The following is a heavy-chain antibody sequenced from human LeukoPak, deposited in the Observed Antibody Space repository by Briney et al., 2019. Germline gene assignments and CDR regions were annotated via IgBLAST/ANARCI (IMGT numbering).Heavy chain of an antibody. D-gene: IGHD3-3*02. CDR2: VYYSGST. CDR3: ARVSGTYDAFDI. CDR1: GGSISSGDYY. J-gene: IGHJ3*02. Sequence: SQTLSLTCTVSGGSISSGDYYWSWIRQPPGKGLEWIGYVYYSGSTYYNPSLKSRVTISVDTSKNQFSLKLSSVTAADTAVYYCARVSGTYDAFDIWGQGTMVTVSS. V-gene: IGHV4-30-4*01.